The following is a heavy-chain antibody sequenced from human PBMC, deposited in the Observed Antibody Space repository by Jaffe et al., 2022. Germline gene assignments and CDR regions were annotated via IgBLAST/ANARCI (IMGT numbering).Heavy chain of an antibody. Sequence: EVQLVESGGVVVQPGGSLRLSCAASGFTFDDYAMHWVRQAPGKGLEWVSLISWDGGSTYYADSVKGRFTISRDNSKNSLYLQMNSLRAEDTALYYCAKDMQGGDYGDYGAYDYWGQGTLVTVSS. CDR1: GFTFDDYA. J-gene: IGHJ4*02. V-gene: IGHV3-43D*04. CDR2: ISWDGGST. CDR3: AKDMQGGDYGDYGAYDY. D-gene: IGHD4-17*01.